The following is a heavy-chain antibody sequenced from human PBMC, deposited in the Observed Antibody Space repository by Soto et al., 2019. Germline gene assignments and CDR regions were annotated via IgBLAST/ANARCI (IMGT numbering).Heavy chain of an antibody. J-gene: IGHJ6*02. V-gene: IGHV3-23*01. Sequence: GGSLRLSCAASGFTFSSYAMSWVRQAPGKGLEWVSAISGSGGSTYYADSVKGRFTISRDNSKNTLYLQMNSLRAEDTAVYYCANKIGEALNTISAYKLRPHYGMDVWGQGTTVTVSS. CDR1: GFTFSSYA. CDR3: ANKIGEALNTISAYKLRPHYGMDV. CDR2: ISGSGGST. D-gene: IGHD3-3*01.